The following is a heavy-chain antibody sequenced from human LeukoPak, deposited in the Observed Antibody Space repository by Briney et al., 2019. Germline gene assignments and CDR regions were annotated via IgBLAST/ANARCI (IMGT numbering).Heavy chain of an antibody. J-gene: IGHJ4*02. CDR1: GDSITAPKW. V-gene: IGHV4-4*02. D-gene: IGHD2-8*01. CDR2: IYHDRTT. Sequence: SGTLSLTCTVSGDSITAPKWWSWVRQAPGEGLEWIGEIYHDRTTSFNPSLKSRLTISVDKSANQFFLNLNSVSARAPAVYYCVGRGLYGGTWLFEYWGQGALVTVSS. CDR3: VGRGLYGGTWLFEY.